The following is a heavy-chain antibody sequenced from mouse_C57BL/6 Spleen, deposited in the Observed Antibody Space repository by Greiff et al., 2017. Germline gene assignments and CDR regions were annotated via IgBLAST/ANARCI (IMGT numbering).Heavy chain of an antibody. CDR1: GFTFSSYA. CDR2: ISDGGSYT. CDR3: ARENSYWYFDV. V-gene: IGHV5-4*01. J-gene: IGHJ1*03. Sequence: EVMLVESGGGLVKPGGSLKLSCAASGFTFSSYAMSWVRQTPEKRLEWVATISDGGSYTYYPDNVKGRFTISRDNAKNNLYLQMSHLKSEDTAMYYCARENSYWYFDVWGTGTTVTVSS.